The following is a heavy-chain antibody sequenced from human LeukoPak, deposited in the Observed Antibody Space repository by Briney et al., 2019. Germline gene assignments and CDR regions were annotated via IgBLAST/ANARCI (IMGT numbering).Heavy chain of an antibody. CDR3: AKARLSTGWAYNDY. CDR1: GFTFVNYA. CDR2: VVGAGTTT. J-gene: IGHJ4*02. D-gene: IGHD6-19*01. Sequence: GGSLRLSCAASGFTFVNYAMSWVRQAPGKGLEWVTAVVGAGTTTFYADSVKGRFTIFRDNSKNTVYLQINSLRAGDTAVYYCAKARLSTGWAYNDYWGQGTLVTVSS. V-gene: IGHV3-23*01.